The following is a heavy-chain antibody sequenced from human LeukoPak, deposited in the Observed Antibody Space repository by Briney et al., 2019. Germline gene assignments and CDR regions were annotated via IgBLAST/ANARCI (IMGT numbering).Heavy chain of an antibody. V-gene: IGHV4-39*07. CDR1: GVSISSGSNY. CDR2: IYSSGST. Sequence: SETLPLTCSVSGVSISSGSNYWGWIRQPPGKTLEWIGSIYSSGSTYYNPSLKSRVIILIDTAKNHFSLNLSSVTAADTAVYYCARSDGYGLVGIWGQGTMITVSS. J-gene: IGHJ3*02. D-gene: IGHD3-10*01. CDR3: ARSDGYGLVGI.